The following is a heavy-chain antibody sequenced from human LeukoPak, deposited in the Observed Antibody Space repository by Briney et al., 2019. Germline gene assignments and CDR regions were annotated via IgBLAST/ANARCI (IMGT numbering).Heavy chain of an antibody. J-gene: IGHJ4*02. CDR2: IYQSGST. CDR1: GGSFSGYY. V-gene: IGHV4-34*01. Sequence: SGTLSLTCAVYGGSFSGYYWSWVRQPPGKGLEWIGEIYQSGSTNYNPSLKSRVTISIDTSKNQFSLKLNSVTAADTAVYYCAINDGSGSYYRSDYWGQGTLVTAPS. CDR3: AINDGSGSYYRSDY. D-gene: IGHD3-10*01.